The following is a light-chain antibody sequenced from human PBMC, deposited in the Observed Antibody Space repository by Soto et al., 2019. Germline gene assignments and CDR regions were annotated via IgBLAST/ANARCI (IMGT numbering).Light chain of an antibody. Sequence: PSTLSASVGDRVTITCRASQSISSWLAWYQQKPGKAPKFLIYDASSLESGVPSRFSGSGSGTIFTLTISSLQPDDFATYYCQQYNSYWTFGQGTKVDIK. J-gene: IGKJ1*01. CDR3: QQYNSYWT. CDR2: DAS. V-gene: IGKV1-5*01. CDR1: QSISSW.